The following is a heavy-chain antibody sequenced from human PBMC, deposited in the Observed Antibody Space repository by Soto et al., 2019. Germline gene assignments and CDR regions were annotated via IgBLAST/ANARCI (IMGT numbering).Heavy chain of an antibody. D-gene: IGHD3-10*01. Sequence: GGSLRLSCAASGFPFSSTDMTWVRQAPGKGLEWVSTIDGSGGTTYYADSVKGRFTISRDNSINTVFLQMNSLRADDTALYFCAKNSGWFNTWGQGALVTV. CDR3: AKNSGWFNT. CDR1: GFPFSSTD. J-gene: IGHJ5*02. V-gene: IGHV3-23*01. CDR2: IDGSGGTT.